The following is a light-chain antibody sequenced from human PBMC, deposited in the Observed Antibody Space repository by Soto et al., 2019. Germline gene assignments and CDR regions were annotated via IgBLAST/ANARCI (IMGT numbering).Light chain of an antibody. V-gene: IGKV1-5*01. CDR1: HSISRY. CDR2: DAS. CDR3: QQHNSSVT. Sequence: TLSPCSLSVYVRDRVTIPFRASHSISRYLNWYQQKPGKAPKLLIYDASSLESGVPSRFSGSGSGTEFTLTISSLQPDDFATYYCQQHNSSVTFGQGPIV. J-gene: IGKJ1*01.